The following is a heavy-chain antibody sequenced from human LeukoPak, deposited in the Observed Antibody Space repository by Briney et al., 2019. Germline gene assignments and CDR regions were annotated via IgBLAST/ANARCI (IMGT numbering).Heavy chain of an antibody. CDR3: ARHVSRWWFDP. V-gene: IGHV4-59*08. Sequence: PSETLSLTCTVSGGSISSYYWSWIRQPPGKGLEWIGYIYNSGSTNYNPSLKSRVTISVDTSKNQFSLKLSSVTAADTAVYYCARHVSRWWFDPWGQGTLVTVSS. CDR1: GGSISSYY. J-gene: IGHJ5*02. D-gene: IGHD4-23*01. CDR2: IYNSGST.